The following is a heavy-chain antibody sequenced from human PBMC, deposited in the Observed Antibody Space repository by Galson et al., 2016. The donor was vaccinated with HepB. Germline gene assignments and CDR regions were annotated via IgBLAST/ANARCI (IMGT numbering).Heavy chain of an antibody. V-gene: IGHV5-51*01. J-gene: IGHJ2*01. CDR2: IYAGDSDT. CDR3: ARGLVFVSNWYYDL. CDR1: GFSLSTYW. D-gene: IGHD2-15*01. Sequence: QSGADVKKPGESLKISCEGSGFSLSTYWIGWVRQMPGKGLEWMGTIYAGDSDTRYSPSFQGQVTISVDKSINTAYLQWSRLEASDTAMYYCARGLVFVSNWYYDLWGRGTLVIVSS.